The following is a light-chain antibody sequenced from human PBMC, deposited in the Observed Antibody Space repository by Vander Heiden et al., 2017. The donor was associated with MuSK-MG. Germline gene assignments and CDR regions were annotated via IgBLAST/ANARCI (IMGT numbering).Light chain of an antibody. Sequence: EIEMTQSPATLSVSPGERATLSCRASQSVYSDLAWYQQKPGQAPRLLIYGASTRATDVPARFSGSGSGTEFTLTISTLQSEDFAVYYCHQYYIWPGHTFGQGTKLEIK. CDR1: QSVYSD. CDR3: HQYYIWPGHT. CDR2: GAS. J-gene: IGKJ2*01. V-gene: IGKV3-15*01.